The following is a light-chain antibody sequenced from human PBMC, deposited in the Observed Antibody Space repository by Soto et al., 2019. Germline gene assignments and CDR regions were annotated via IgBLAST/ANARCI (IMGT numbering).Light chain of an antibody. Sequence: DIQMTQSPSSLSASIGDRVTITCRASRGINTYVNWYQQKPGKAPKLLIFSASNLQGGVPSRFSGTGSGTDFTFTISSLLPEDFATYYCQQYHSYSLTFGGGTKVDIK. CDR3: QQYHSYSLT. CDR2: SAS. V-gene: IGKV1-39*01. J-gene: IGKJ4*01. CDR1: RGINTY.